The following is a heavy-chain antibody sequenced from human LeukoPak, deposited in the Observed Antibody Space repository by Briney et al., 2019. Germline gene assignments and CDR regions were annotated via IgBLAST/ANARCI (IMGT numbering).Heavy chain of an antibody. J-gene: IGHJ4*02. D-gene: IGHD6-6*01. CDR3: ARGLGKYTLDY. V-gene: IGHV3-30*04. CDR1: GFTFSSYA. Sequence: GGSLRLSCSASGFTFSSYAMHWVRQAPGKGLEWVSIISYDGSNKYDADSVKGRFTISRDNSKNTLHLQMNSLRAEDTAVYYCARGLGKYTLDYWGQGTLVTVSS. CDR2: ISYDGSNK.